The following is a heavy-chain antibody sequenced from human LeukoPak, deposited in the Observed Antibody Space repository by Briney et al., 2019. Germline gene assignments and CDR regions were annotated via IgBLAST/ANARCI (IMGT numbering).Heavy chain of an antibody. Sequence: SVNVSCKASGYTFTNYCISWVRHPPGQGLEWMGWISAYNGKTNYAQKLQGRVTMTTETSTSTDYMELRSLRSDDTAVYYCAGEASAGCSSSSCFFDYWGQGTLVTVSS. V-gene: IGHV1-18*01. J-gene: IGHJ4*02. D-gene: IGHD2-2*01. CDR3: AGEASAGCSSSSCFFDY. CDR2: ISAYNGKT. CDR1: GYTFTNYC.